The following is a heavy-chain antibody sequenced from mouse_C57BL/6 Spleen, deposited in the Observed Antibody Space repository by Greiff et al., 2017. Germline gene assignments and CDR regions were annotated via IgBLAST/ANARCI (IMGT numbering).Heavy chain of an antibody. CDR3: ASYDGSSWFAY. D-gene: IGHD2-3*01. CDR1: GYSFTGYY. Sequence: VQLQQSGPELVKPGASVKISCKASGYSFTGYYMNWVKQSPEKSLEWIGEINPSTGGTTYNQKFKAKATLTVDKSSNTAYMQLNSLTSEESAVYYIASYDGSSWFAYWGQGTLVTVSA. J-gene: IGHJ3*01. CDR2: INPSTGGT. V-gene: IGHV1-42*01.